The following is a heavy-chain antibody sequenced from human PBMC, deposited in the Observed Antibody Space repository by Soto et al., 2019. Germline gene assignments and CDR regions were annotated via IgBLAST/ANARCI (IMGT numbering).Heavy chain of an antibody. CDR2: ISGSGGST. Sequence: PGGSLRLSCAASGFTFSSYAMSWVRQAPGKGLEWVSAISGSGGSTYYADSVKGRFTISRDNSKNTPYLQMNSLRAEDTAVYYCAKTSDYDFWSGPDYYYYGMDVWGQGTTVTVSS. J-gene: IGHJ6*02. V-gene: IGHV3-23*01. CDR1: GFTFSSYA. D-gene: IGHD3-3*01. CDR3: AKTSDYDFWSGPDYYYYGMDV.